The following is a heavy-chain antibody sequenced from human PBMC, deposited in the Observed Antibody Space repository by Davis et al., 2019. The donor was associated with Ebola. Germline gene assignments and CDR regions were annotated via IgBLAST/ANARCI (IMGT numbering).Heavy chain of an antibody. V-gene: IGHV1-69*02. Sequence: SVKVSCKASGDTFSSYTISWVRQAPGQGLEWMGRIIPILGIANYAQKLQGRVTMTTDTSTSTAYMELRSLRPDDTAVYYCARQTVLVAGPITMVRGVTGWFDPWGQGTLVTVSS. CDR2: IIPILGIA. CDR3: ARQTVLVAGPITMVRGVTGWFDP. CDR1: GDTFSSYT. D-gene: IGHD3-10*01. J-gene: IGHJ5*02.